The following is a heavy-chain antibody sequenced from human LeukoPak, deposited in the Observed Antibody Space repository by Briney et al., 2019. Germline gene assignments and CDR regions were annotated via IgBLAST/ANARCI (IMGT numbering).Heavy chain of an antibody. D-gene: IGHD2-2*01. Sequence: PGRSLRLSCAASGFTFSSYSMNWVRQAPGKGLEWVSSISSSSSYIYYADSVKGRFTISRDNAKNSLYLQMNSLRAEDTAVYYCARDNPNIVVVPAANDYWGQGTLVTVSS. CDR1: GFTFSSYS. CDR3: ARDNPNIVVVPAANDY. V-gene: IGHV3-21*01. CDR2: ISSSSSYI. J-gene: IGHJ4*02.